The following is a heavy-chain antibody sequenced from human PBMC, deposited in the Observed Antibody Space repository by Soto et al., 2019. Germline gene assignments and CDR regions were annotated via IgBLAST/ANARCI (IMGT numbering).Heavy chain of an antibody. CDR2: IYYSGST. CDR3: ARTPWEGYTGYYFDY. D-gene: IGHD5-18*01. CDR1: GGSIISYY. V-gene: IGHV4-59*01. J-gene: IGHJ4*02. Sequence: SETLSLTCTVSGGSIISYYWSWIRQPPGKGLEWIGYIYYSGSTNYNPSLKSRVTISVDTSKNQFSLKLTSVTAADTAVYSCARTPWEGYTGYYFDYWGQGTLVTVSS.